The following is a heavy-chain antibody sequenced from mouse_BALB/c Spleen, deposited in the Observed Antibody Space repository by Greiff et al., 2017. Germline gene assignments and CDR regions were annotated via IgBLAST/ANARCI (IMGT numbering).Heavy chain of an antibody. CDR1: GYTFTDYY. Sequence: LMESGPELVKPGASVKISCKASGYTFTDYYINWVKQKPGQGLEWIGWIYPGSGNTKYNEKFKGKATLTVDTSSSTAYMQLSSLTSEDTAVYFCARGGGYYGNYVGYWGQGTTLTVSS. J-gene: IGHJ2*01. CDR3: ARGGGYYGNYVGY. D-gene: IGHD2-1*01. CDR2: IYPGSGNT. V-gene: IGHV1-84*02.